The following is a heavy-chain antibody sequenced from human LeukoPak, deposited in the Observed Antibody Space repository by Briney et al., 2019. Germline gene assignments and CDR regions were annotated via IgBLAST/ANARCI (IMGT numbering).Heavy chain of an antibody. CDR2: VNLQGST. CDR1: GGSITNTDY. J-gene: IGHJ4*02. Sequence: SETLSLTCGVSGGSITNTDYWPWVRQPPGKGLEWIGEVNLQGSTNYNPSLMGRVAIAVDTSENHISLQLTSVTAADTAVYYCAREGGPYRPLDYSGQGTLVTVSS. V-gene: IGHV4-4*02. CDR3: AREGGPYRPLDY.